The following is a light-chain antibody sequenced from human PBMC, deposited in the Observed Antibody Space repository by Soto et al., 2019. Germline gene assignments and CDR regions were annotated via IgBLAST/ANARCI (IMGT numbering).Light chain of an antibody. CDR3: QQRRNWPPIT. V-gene: IGKV3-11*01. Sequence: EIVLTQSPATLSLSPGERATLSCRASQSVSSSLAWYQQKPGQAPRLLIYDASNRATGIPARFSGSGSGTDFTLTIRSLEPEDFAVYYCQQRRNWPPITFGQGTRLEIK. CDR2: DAS. CDR1: QSVSSS. J-gene: IGKJ5*01.